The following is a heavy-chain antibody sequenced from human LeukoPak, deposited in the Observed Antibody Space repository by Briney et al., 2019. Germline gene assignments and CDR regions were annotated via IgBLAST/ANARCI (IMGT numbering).Heavy chain of an antibody. Sequence: ASVKVSCKASGYTFTGYYMHWERQAPGQGLEWMGWINPNSGGTNYAQEFQGRVTMTRDTSISTAYMELSRLRSDDTAVYYCARDHGWFGDTYWGQGTLVTVSS. CDR3: ARDHGWFGDTY. CDR1: GYTFTGYY. CDR2: INPNSGGT. V-gene: IGHV1-2*02. D-gene: IGHD3-10*01. J-gene: IGHJ4*02.